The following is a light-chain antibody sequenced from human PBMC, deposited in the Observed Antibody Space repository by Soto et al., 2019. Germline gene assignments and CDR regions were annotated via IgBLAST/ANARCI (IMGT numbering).Light chain of an antibody. CDR2: TAS. CDR3: QQSYSNPRT. CDR1: QSINRY. V-gene: IGKV1-39*01. Sequence: DIQMTQSPSSLSASVGDRITITCRASQSINRYLNWYQQKPGKAPKVLIYTASNLATGVPSRFSGSGSGTDFTLTISSLQPEDFATYYYQQSYSNPRTFGPGTKVDIK. J-gene: IGKJ3*01.